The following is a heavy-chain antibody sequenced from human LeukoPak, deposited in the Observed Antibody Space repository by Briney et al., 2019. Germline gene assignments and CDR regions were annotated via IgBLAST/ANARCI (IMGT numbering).Heavy chain of an antibody. CDR1: GFNFSSYA. V-gene: IGHV3-23*01. CDR3: SKRMGDY. J-gene: IGHJ4*02. D-gene: IGHD2-8*01. Sequence: QPGGSLRLSCEASGFNFSSYAMSWVRQAPGKGLEWVSSISDSGGSTFYADSVRGRFTISRDNSKKTLYLQMNSLRAKDTALYCCSKRMGDYWGQGTLVTVSS. CDR2: ISDSGGST.